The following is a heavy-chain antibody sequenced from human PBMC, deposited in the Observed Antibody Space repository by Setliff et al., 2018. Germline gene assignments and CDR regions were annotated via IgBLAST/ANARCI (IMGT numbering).Heavy chain of an antibody. CDR3: VRHIIIRSPTTSNAFDI. J-gene: IGHJ3*02. CDR1: GGSMSNYY. V-gene: IGHV4-59*08. CDR2: IFYSGST. Sequence: SCTVSGGSMSNYYWSWIRQPPGRGMEWIGYIFYSGSTSYIPSLKSRVSISIDTSKNQFSLKLSSVTAADTAVYYCVRHIIIRSPTTSNAFDIWG. D-gene: IGHD3-3*01.